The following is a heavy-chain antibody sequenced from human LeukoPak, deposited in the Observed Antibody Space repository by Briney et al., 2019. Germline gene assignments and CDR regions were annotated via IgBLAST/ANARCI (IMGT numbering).Heavy chain of an antibody. V-gene: IGHV1-8*03. CDR2: MNPNTGNT. J-gene: IGHJ5*02. CDR3: AREGGLTVNNWFDP. CDR1: GYTFTFYD. Sequence: ASVKVSCKASGYTFTFYDIHWVRQASGQGLEWMGWMNPNTGNTAYAQKFQGRVSITKNTSISTAYMDLSSLKSDDTAVYYCAREGGLTVNNWFDPWGQGTLVTVSS. D-gene: IGHD4-11*01.